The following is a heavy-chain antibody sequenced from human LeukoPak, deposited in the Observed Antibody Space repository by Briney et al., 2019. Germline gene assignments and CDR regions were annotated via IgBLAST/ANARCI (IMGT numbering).Heavy chain of an antibody. CDR3: GGAVPMVRGVSSFAY. J-gene: IGHJ4*02. CDR2: IYYSGST. V-gene: IGHV4-59*01. Sequence: SETLSLTCTVSGGSISSYYWSWIRQSPGKGLEWIGYIYYSGSTNYNPSLKSRVTMSVVTSKSQFSLKLSSVTAADTAVYYCGGAVPMVRGVSSFAYWGQGTLVTVSS. CDR1: GGSISSYY. D-gene: IGHD3-10*01.